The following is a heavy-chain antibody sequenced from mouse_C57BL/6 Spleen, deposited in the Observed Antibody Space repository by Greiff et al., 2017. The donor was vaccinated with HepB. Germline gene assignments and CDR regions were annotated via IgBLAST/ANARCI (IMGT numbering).Heavy chain of an antibody. D-gene: IGHD1-1*01. CDR3: ARGTVAARDY. CDR2: ISYDGSN. Sequence: ESGPGLVKPSQSLSLTCSVTGYSITSGYYWNWIRQFPGNKLEWMGYISYDGSNNYNPSLKNRISITRDTSKNQFFLKLNSVTTEDTATYYCARGTVAARDYWGQGTTLTVSS. CDR1: GYSITSGYY. V-gene: IGHV3-6*01. J-gene: IGHJ2*01.